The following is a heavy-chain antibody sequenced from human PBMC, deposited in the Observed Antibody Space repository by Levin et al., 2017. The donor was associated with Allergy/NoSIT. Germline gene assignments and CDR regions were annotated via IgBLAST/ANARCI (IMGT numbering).Heavy chain of an antibody. V-gene: IGHV4-39*01. CDR2: AYYSGSI. J-gene: IGHJ4*02. CDR1: RDSISTSSHY. D-gene: IGHD4-17*01. CDR3: ARHGDYDYGDHYFDY. Sequence: SETLSLTCTVSRDSISTSSHYWGWIRQPPGKGLEWIGSAYYSGSIFYNSSLKSRVTISVDTSKNQLYRRLSSVAAADTAVYFCARHGDYDYGDHYFDYWGQGTQVTVSS.